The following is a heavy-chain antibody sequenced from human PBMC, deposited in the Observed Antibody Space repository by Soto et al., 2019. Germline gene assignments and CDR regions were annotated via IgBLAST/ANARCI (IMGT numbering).Heavy chain of an antibody. CDR3: AKDRIGAAGTFQH. J-gene: IGHJ1*01. V-gene: IGHV3-9*01. CDR1: GFTFDDYA. CDR2: ISWNSGDK. Sequence: DVQLVESGGGLVQPGRSLRLSCAASGFTFDDYAMHWVRQTPGKGLEWVSGISWNSGDKGYADSVKGRFTIARDNAKNSLYLQMNSLRVEDTALYYCAKDRIGAAGTFQHWGQGTLVTVSP. D-gene: IGHD6-13*01.